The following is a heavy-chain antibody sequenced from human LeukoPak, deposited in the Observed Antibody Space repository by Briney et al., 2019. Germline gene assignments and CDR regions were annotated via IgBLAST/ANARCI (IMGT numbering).Heavy chain of an antibody. J-gene: IGHJ3*02. CDR1: GGSFSGYY. CDR3: ASPGSGRHAFDI. V-gene: IGHV4-34*01. Sequence: SETLSLTCAVYGGSFSGYYWSWIRQPPGKGLEWIGEINHSGSTNYNPSLKNRVTISVDTSKNQFSLKLSSVTAADTAVYYCASPGSGRHAFDIWGQGTMVTVSS. CDR2: INHSGST. D-gene: IGHD3-10*01.